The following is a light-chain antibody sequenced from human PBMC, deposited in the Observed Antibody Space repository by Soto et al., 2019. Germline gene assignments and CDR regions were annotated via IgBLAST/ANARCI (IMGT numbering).Light chain of an antibody. J-gene: IGKJ1*01. CDR2: RTS. Sequence: ETVMTQSPATLSVSPGERATLSCRASQSVGDNLAWYQQKPGQAPRLVIYRTSARATGIPVRFSGSGSGPAFTLTISSLQSEDFAVYYCHQYADWPPTFGQGTNVEVK. CDR1: QSVGDN. CDR3: HQYADWPPT. V-gene: IGKV3-15*01.